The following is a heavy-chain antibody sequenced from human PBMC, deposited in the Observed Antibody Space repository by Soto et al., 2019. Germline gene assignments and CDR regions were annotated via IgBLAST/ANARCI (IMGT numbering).Heavy chain of an antibody. CDR1: GYSFTSYW. CDR2: IDPSDSYT. J-gene: IGHJ5*02. Sequence: PGESLKISCKGSGYSFTSYWISWVRQMPGKGLEWMGRIDPSDSYTNYSPSFQGHATISADKSISTAYLQWSSLKASDTAMYYCARRGQANGVWFGEGTYNWFDPWGQGTLVTVSS. CDR3: ARRGQANGVWFGEGTYNWFDP. D-gene: IGHD3-10*01. V-gene: IGHV5-10-1*01.